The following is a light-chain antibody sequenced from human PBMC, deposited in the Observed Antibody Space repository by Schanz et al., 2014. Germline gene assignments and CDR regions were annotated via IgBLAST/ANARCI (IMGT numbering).Light chain of an antibody. CDR3: CSYAGSPHYV. CDR1: SSDVGGYNY. CDR2: DVS. J-gene: IGLJ1*01. Sequence: QSALTQPRSVSGSPGQSVTISCTGTSSDVGGYNYVSWYQHHPGKAPKFMIYDVSKRPSGVPDRFSGSKSGNTASLTISGLQAEDEADYYCCSYAGSPHYVFGSGPKLTVL. V-gene: IGLV2-11*01.